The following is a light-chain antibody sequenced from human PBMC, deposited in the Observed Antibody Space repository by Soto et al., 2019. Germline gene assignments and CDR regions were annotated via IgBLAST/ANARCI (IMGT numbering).Light chain of an antibody. V-gene: IGKV1-5*01. J-gene: IGKJ1*01. CDR1: QSISSW. CDR2: AAY. CDR3: QQYNSYSWT. Sequence: DIQMTQSPSTLSASVGERVTITCRASQSISSWLAWYQQKPGKAPKLLIYAAYSLESGVPSRFSGSGSETELTLTISSLQPDDFASYYCQQYNSYSWTFGQGTKVEIK.